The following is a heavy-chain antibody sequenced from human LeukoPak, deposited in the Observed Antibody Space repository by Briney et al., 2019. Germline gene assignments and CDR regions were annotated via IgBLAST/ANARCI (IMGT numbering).Heavy chain of an antibody. CDR3: ATHRYGTYNCFDP. J-gene: IGHJ5*02. Sequence: SETLSLTCTVSGGSISSYYWSWIRQPPGKGLEWIGYIYYSGSTYYNPSLKSRVTISVDTSKNQFSLKLSSVTAADTAVYYCATHRYGTYNCFDPWAREPWSPSPQ. D-gene: IGHD6-13*01. CDR1: GGSISSYY. CDR2: IYYSGST. V-gene: IGHV4-59*08.